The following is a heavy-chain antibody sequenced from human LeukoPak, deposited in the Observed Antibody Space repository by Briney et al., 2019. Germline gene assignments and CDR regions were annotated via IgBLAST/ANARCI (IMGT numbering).Heavy chain of an antibody. CDR2: INHSGST. D-gene: IGHD3-10*01. CDR1: GGSFSGYY. CDR3: ARKKTGSRGTNYYYGSGSYYFDP. Sequence: SETLTLTCAGYGGSFSGYYWSWIRQPPGKGLEWIGEINHSGSTNYNPSLKSRVTISVDTSKNQFSLKLSSVTAADTAVYYCARKKTGSRGTNYYYGSGSYYFDPWGQGTLVTVSS. J-gene: IGHJ5*02. V-gene: IGHV4-34*01.